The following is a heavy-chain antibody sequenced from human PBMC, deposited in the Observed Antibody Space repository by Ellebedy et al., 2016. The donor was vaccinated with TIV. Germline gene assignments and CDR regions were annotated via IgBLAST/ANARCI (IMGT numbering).Heavy chain of an antibody. V-gene: IGHV3-23*01. D-gene: IGHD4-17*01. CDR1: GFTFSSYS. J-gene: IGHJ4*02. Sequence: GESLKISXAASGFTFSSYSMNWVRQAPGKGLEWVSAISGSGGSTYYADSVKGRFTISRDNSKNTLYLQMNSLRAEDTAVYYCAKDLGGYGDYFDYWGQGTLVTVSS. CDR2: ISGSGGST. CDR3: AKDLGGYGDYFDY.